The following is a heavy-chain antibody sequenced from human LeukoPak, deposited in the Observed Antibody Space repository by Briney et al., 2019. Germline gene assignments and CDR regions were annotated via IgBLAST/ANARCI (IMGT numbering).Heavy chain of an antibody. D-gene: IGHD3-9*01. CDR1: GSSLSTSGGG. Sequence: SGPTLVNPTPTLTLTCTFSGSSLSTSGGGVGWIRQPLVKTLEWLTLIYWNDDMRYSTSLKSSINNTNDTTKQQVVPTKNTVDPVDTATYYRAHETMYYDILFGILEGYMDVWGKGTTVTVSS. CDR2: IYWNDDM. J-gene: IGHJ6*03. CDR3: AHETMYYDILFGILEGYMDV. V-gene: IGHV2-5*01.